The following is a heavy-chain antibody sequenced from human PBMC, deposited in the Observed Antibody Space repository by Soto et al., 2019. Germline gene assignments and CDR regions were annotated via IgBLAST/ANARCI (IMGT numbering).Heavy chain of an antibody. V-gene: IGHV3-23*01. CDR2: IRGSGDVT. J-gene: IGHJ6*03. CDR1: GFTFSNYA. D-gene: IGHD3-3*01. CDR3: AKHGGPSYSYYMDV. Sequence: EVQLLESGGGLVQPGGSLRLSCAASGFTFSNYAMTWVRQAPGKGLEWVSVIRGSGDVTYYADSVQGRFAISRDKSKNTLYLQMNSLRDEDTAIYYCAKHGGPSYSYYMDVWGKGTTVTVSS.